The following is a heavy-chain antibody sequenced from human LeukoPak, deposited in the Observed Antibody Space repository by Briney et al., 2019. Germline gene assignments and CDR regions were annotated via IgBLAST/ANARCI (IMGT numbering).Heavy chain of an antibody. CDR3: AKDLGVVVPAAVQGWFDP. J-gene: IGHJ5*02. Sequence: SGGSLRLSCAASGFTFSNGWMSWVRQAPGKGLEWVSAISGSGGNTYYADSVKGRFTISRDNSKNTLYLQMNSLRAEDTAVYYCAKDLGVVVPAAVQGWFDPWGQGTLVTVSS. V-gene: IGHV3-23*01. CDR1: GFTFSNGW. D-gene: IGHD2-2*02. CDR2: ISGSGGNT.